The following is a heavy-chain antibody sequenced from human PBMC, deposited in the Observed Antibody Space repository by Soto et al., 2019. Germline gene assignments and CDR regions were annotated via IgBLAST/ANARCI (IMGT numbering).Heavy chain of an antibody. CDR1: SGSFSGYY. CDR2: SYHSGSS. CDR3: ARVGVTVSTRAFDV. V-gene: IGHV4-34*01. J-gene: IGHJ3*01. Sequence: QVQLQQWGAGLLKPSETLSLTCAVYSGSFSGYYWNWIRQSPGKGLEWIGESYHSGSSNYNPALKNRVTISVEPSKKEFSLKMTSLTAADTAVYYCARVGVTVSTRAFDVWGQGTMVAV. D-gene: IGHD2-2*01.